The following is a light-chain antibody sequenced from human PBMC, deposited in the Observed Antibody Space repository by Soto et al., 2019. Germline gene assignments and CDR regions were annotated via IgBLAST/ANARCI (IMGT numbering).Light chain of an antibody. CDR2: KAS. CDR3: QQYNTYPLT. V-gene: IGKV1-5*03. J-gene: IGKJ4*01. CDR1: QSISTW. Sequence: DIQMTQSPSTLSASVGDRVTITCRASQSISTWLAWYQQKPGKAPKLLIYKASNLEGGVPSRFSGSGSGTEFNITISSLRPDDFATYYCQQYNTYPLTFGGGTTVEIK.